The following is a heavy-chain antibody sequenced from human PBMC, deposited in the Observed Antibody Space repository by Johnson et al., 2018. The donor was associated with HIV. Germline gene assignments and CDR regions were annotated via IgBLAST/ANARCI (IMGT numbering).Heavy chain of an antibody. V-gene: IGHV3-30-3*01. J-gene: IGHJ3*02. CDR1: GFTFSSYA. CDR3: AKDLQQPQRGEHALAQDAFDI. Sequence: QVQLVESGGGVVQPGRSLRLSCAASGFTFSSYAMHWVRQAPGKGLEWVAVISYDGSNKYYADSVKGRFTISRDNSKNTLYLQMNSLRAEDTAEYYCAKDLQQPQRGEHALAQDAFDIWGQGTMVTVSS. D-gene: IGHD6-13*01. CDR2: ISYDGSNK.